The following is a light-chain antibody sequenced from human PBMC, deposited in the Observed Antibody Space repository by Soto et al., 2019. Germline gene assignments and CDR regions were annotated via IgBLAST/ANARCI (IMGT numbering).Light chain of an antibody. J-gene: IGLJ2*01. CDR3: SSSTSSATLV. CDR2: DVS. CDR1: RSDVGGYNH. Sequence: QSVLTQPASVSGSPGQSITISCTGTRSDVGGYNHVSWYQQHPGQAPKLMIYDVSNRPSGVSSRFSGSKSGNTASLSISGLQAEDEADYYCSSSTSSATLVFGGGTKVTVL. V-gene: IGLV2-14*01.